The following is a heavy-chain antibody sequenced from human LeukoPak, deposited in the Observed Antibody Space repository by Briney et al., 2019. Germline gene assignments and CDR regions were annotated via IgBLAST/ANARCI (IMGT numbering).Heavy chain of an antibody. D-gene: IGHD2-2*01. CDR2: INPNSGGT. Sequence: ASVKVSCKASGYTFTGYCMHWVRQAPGQGLEWMGWINPNSGGTNYAQKFQGRVTMTRDTSISTAYMELSRLRSDDTAVYYCARDRSGYCSSTSCYYYNWFDPWGQGTLVTVSS. J-gene: IGHJ5*02. CDR1: GYTFTGYC. V-gene: IGHV1-2*02. CDR3: ARDRSGYCSSTSCYYYNWFDP.